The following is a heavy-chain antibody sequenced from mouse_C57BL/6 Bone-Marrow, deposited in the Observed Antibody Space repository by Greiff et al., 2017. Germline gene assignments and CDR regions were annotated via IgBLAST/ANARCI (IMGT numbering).Heavy chain of an antibody. D-gene: IGHD2-1*01. CDR1: GFTFTDYY. V-gene: IGHV7-3*01. CDR3: ARSLLWYRDY. J-gene: IGHJ2*01. CDR2: IRNKANGYTT. Sequence: EVKLMESGGGLVQPGGSLSLSCAASGFTFTDYYMSWVRQPPGKALEWLGFIRNKANGYTTEYSASVKGRFTISRDNSQSILYLQMNALRAEDSATYYCARSLLWYRDYGGQGTTLTVSS.